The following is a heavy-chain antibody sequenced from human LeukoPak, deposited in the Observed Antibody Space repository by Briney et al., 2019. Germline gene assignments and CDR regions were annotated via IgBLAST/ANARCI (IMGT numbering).Heavy chain of an antibody. D-gene: IGHD2-2*01. CDR3: ARLRASVVPAAIDWFDP. J-gene: IGHJ5*02. Sequence: SETLSLTCAVYGGSFSGYYWSWIRQPPGKGLEWIGYIYYSGSTNYNPSLKSRVTISVDTSKNQFSLKLSSVTAADTAVYYCARLRASVVPAAIDWFDPWGQGTLVTVSS. CDR2: IYYSGST. V-gene: IGHV4-59*01. CDR1: GGSFSGYY.